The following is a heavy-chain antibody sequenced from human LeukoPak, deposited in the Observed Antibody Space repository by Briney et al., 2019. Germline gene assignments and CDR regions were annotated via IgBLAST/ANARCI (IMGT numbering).Heavy chain of an antibody. CDR1: GFTFSSYA. V-gene: IGHV3-23*01. CDR2: ISGSGGST. D-gene: IGHD6-6*01. J-gene: IGHJ4*02. CDR3: AKAWGYSSSSGNIFDY. Sequence: GGSLRLSCAASGFTFSSYAMSWVRQAPGKGLEWVSAISGSGGSTYYADSAKGRFTISRDNSKNTLYLQMNSLRAEDTAVYYCAKAWGYSSSSGNIFDYWGQGTLVTVSS.